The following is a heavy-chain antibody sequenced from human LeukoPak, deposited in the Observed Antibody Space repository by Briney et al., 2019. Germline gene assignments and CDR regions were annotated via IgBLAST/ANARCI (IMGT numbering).Heavy chain of an antibody. CDR2: ISAYNGNT. V-gene: IGHV1-18*01. CDR3: AREWSSSGAFDI. J-gene: IGHJ3*02. Sequence: ASVKVSCTASGYTFTSYGISWVRQAPGQGLEWMGWISAYNGNTNYAQKLQGRVTMTTDTSTSTAYMELRSLRSDATAVYYCAREWSSSGAFDIWGQGTMVTVSS. D-gene: IGHD6-6*01. CDR1: GYTFTSYG.